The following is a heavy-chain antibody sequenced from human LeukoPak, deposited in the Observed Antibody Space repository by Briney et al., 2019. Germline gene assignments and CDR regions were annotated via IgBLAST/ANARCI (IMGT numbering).Heavy chain of an antibody. V-gene: IGHV5-51*01. CDR1: GYSFTSYW. CDR2: IYPGDSDT. D-gene: IGHD1-26*01. J-gene: IGHJ4*02. Sequence: GESLKISCKGSGYSFTSYWIGWVSQMPAKGLEWMGIIYPGDSDTRYSPSFQGQVTISADKSISTAYLQWSSLKASDTAMYYCARQSGGGTYFPYYFDYWGQGTLVTVSS. CDR3: ARQSGGGTYFPYYFDY.